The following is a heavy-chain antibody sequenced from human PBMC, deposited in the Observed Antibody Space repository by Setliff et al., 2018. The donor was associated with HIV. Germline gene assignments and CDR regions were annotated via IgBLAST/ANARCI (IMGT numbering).Heavy chain of an antibody. CDR1: GYNFPTYW. CDR3: ATHMRGGYDAFDV. V-gene: IGHV5-51*01. D-gene: IGHD3-16*01. CDR2: IYPSDADT. Sequence: LGESLKISCKGSGYNFPTYWVGWVRQKPGKGLEWMGIIYPSDADTRYSPSFQGQVTISADKSINTAFLQWSSLEASDTAIYYCATHMRGGYDAFDVWGQGTAVTVSS. J-gene: IGHJ3*01.